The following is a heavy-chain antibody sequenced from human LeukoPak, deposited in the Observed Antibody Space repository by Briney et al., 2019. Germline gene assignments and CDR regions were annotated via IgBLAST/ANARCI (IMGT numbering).Heavy chain of an antibody. V-gene: IGHV4-39*07. Sequence: SETLSLTCTVSGDSIRSTTFYWGWIRQPPGKGLEWIGSIYYSGNTYYNPSLMSRVTISVDTSKNQFSLKLSSVTAADTAVYYCARETSQKGAHYMDVWGKGTTVTISS. CDR2: IYYSGNT. D-gene: IGHD3-16*01. CDR3: ARETSQKGAHYMDV. J-gene: IGHJ6*03. CDR1: GDSIRSTTFY.